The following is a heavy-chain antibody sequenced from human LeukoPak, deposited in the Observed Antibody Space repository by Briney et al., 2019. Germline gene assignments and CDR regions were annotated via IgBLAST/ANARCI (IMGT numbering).Heavy chain of an antibody. Sequence: GGSLRLSCAASEFIFSDYSMSWIRQAPGKGLEWVSFISSSNSSIYYADSVKGRFTISGDNAENSLYLQMNSLRAEDTAVYYCARVRKTGSSSHFDYWGQGALVTVSS. CDR1: EFIFSDYS. CDR3: ARVRKTGSSSHFDY. CDR2: ISSSNSSI. D-gene: IGHD3-10*01. J-gene: IGHJ4*02. V-gene: IGHV3-11*01.